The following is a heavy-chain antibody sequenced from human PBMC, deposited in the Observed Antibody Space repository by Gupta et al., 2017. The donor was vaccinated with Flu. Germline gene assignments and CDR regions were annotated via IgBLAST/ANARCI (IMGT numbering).Heavy chain of an antibody. J-gene: IGHJ4*02. CDR2: ISGRDNGT. Sequence: QSPGKGLEWISSISGRDNGTYYADSVRGRFTISRDNSKKRVFLQMNNLRAEDTALYYCAKDCSSNTCYPTPDFWGQGTLVTVSA. D-gene: IGHD2-2*01. V-gene: IGHV3-23*01. CDR3: AKDCSSNTCYPTPDF.